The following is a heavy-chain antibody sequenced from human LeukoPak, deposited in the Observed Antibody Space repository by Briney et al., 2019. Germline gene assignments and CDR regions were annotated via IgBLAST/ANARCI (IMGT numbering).Heavy chain of an antibody. CDR3: VREGTWGQWFFDH. J-gene: IGHJ4*02. D-gene: IGHD3-22*01. CDR1: TFTFNNHG. CDR2: IASDGGVK. Sequence: GKSLRLSCVTSTFTFNNHGMHWVRQAPGKGLERVAVIASDGGVKHYANYVKGRFVLFRDDSKNTLYLRMNNLIVDDTAVYYCVREGTWGQWFFDHWGQGTPVTVSS. V-gene: IGHV3-30*03.